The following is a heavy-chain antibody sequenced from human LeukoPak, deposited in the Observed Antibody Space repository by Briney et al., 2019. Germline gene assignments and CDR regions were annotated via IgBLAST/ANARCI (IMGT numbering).Heavy chain of an antibody. CDR3: ARDRSPTDY. J-gene: IGHJ4*02. CDR1: GYTFTSYY. Sequence: ASVKVSCMASGYTFTSYYMHWVRQAPGQGLEWMGIINPSGGSTSYAQKFQGRVTMIRDTSTSTVYMELSRLRSDDTAVYYCARDRSPTDYWGQGTLVTVSS. V-gene: IGHV1-46*01. CDR2: INPSGGST.